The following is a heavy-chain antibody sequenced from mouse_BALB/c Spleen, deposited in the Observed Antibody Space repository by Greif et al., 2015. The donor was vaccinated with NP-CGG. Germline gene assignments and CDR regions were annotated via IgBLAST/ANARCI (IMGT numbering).Heavy chain of an antibody. CDR2: ISSGSSTI. CDR3: ARGVLRRYYDMDY. V-gene: IGHV5-17*02. CDR1: GFTFSSFG. D-gene: IGHD1-1*01. J-gene: IGHJ4*01. Sequence: EVKLVESGGGLVQPGGSRKLSCAASGFTFSSFGMHWVRQAPEKGLEWVAYISSGSSTIYYADTVKGRFTISRDNPKNTLFLQMTSLRSEDTAMYYCARGVLRRYYDMDYWGQGTSVTVSS.